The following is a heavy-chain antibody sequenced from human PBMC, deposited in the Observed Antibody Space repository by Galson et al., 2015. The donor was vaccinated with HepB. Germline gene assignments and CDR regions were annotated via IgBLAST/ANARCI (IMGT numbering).Heavy chain of an antibody. D-gene: IGHD4-17*01. V-gene: IGHV3-21*01. Sequence: SLRLSCAASGFTFSYYTINWVRQAPGKGLEWVSSISGSSTNIYYTEPVWGRFTVSRDNSHDSLYLQMNSLRVEDTAVYYCARDRGRSDYGYYYGMDVWGQETTVTVSS. CDR1: GFTFSYYT. CDR2: ISGSSTNI. CDR3: ARDRGRSDYGYYYGMDV. J-gene: IGHJ6*02.